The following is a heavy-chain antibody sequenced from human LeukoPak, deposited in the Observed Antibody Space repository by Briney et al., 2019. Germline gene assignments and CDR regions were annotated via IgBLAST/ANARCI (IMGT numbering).Heavy chain of an antibody. Sequence: ASVKVSCKASGYTFSGYYMHWVLQAPGQGLQWMGWIYPNSGDTKYAQKFQGGVTVTRDTSISTAFMVVSRLTSDDTAVYYCARSGIDACDLWHERTRVTVFS. J-gene: IGHJ3*01. D-gene: IGHD1-26*01. CDR1: GYTFSGYY. V-gene: IGHV1-2*02. CDR2: IYPNSGDT. CDR3: ARSGIDACDL.